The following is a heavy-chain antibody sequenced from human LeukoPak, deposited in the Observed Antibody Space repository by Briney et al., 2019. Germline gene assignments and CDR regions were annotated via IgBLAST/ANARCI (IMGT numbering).Heavy chain of an antibody. CDR2: IYTSGST. Sequence: SETLSLTCTVSGGSISSYYWSWIRQPAGKGLEWIERIYTSGSTNYNPSLKSRVTMSVDTSKNQFSLKLSSVTAADTAVYYCARENLSGYEPRIDYWGQGTLVTVSS. CDR1: GGSISSYY. CDR3: ARENLSGYEPRIDY. D-gene: IGHD5-12*01. J-gene: IGHJ4*02. V-gene: IGHV4-4*07.